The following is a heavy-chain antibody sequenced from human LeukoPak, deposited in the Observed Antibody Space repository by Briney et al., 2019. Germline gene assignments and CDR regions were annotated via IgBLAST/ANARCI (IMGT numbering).Heavy chain of an antibody. CDR3: ARDEGYSYRKAYYYYYMDV. Sequence: ASVKVSCKASGYTFTGYYMHWVRQAPGQGLEWMGRINPNSGGTNYAQKFQGRVTMTRDTSISTAYMELSRLRSDDTAVYYCARDEGYSYRKAYYYYYMDVWGKGTTVTVSS. J-gene: IGHJ6*03. CDR2: INPNSGGT. V-gene: IGHV1-2*06. CDR1: GYTFTGYY. D-gene: IGHD5-18*01.